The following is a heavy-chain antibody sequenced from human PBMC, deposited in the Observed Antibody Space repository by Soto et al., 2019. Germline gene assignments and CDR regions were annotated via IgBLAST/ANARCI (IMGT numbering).Heavy chain of an antibody. CDR2: ISGSDGST. CDR3: ARDRERDAGYEDH. D-gene: IGHD1-1*01. Sequence: EVQLLESGGGLVQPGGSLRLSCVASGFSFRSYAMSWVRQAPGEGLEWVSVISGSDGSTSYADSVKGRFTISRDDSKNTLYLQMNSLRAEDTAVYYCARDRERDAGYEDHWGQGTLVTVSS. CDR1: GFSFRSYA. V-gene: IGHV3-23*01. J-gene: IGHJ4*02.